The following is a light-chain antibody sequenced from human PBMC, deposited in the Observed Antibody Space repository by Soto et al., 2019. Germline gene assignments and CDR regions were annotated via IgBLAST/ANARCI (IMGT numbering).Light chain of an antibody. J-gene: IGLJ1*01. CDR1: SSNVGGYNY. CDR2: EVN. V-gene: IGLV2-8*01. CDR3: RSDAGTRYV. Sequence: QSVLTQPASVSGSPGQSITISCTGTSSNVGGYNYVSWYQQHPGKAPKLMIYEVNKRPSGVPDRFGGSKSGNTASLTVSIVNDEDDADYYYRSDAGTRYVFGTGTKLTVL.